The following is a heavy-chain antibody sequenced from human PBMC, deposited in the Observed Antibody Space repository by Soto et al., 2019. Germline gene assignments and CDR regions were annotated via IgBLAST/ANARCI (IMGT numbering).Heavy chain of an antibody. J-gene: IGHJ6*02. V-gene: IGHV3-23*01. CDR3: AKSPQWVAKGGMDV. CDR2: FTSGGST. D-gene: IGHD1-26*01. CDR1: GFIFSNYA. Sequence: EVQLLESGGDLVQPGGSLRLSCAASGFIFSNYAMTWVRQAPGKGPEWVSTFTSGGSTYYRDTVKGRFTISRDNSKNTLYLQMNSLRTEDTAVYYCAKSPQWVAKGGMDVWGQGTTVTVSS.